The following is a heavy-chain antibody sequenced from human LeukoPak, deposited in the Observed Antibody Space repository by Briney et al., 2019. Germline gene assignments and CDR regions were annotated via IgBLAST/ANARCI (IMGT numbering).Heavy chain of an antibody. CDR3: ARVRHYDSSGLPDAFDI. CDR2: IRYDGSNK. J-gene: IGHJ3*02. Sequence: PGGSLRLSCAASGFTFSSYGMHWVRQAPGKGLEWVAFIRYDGSNKYYADSVKGRFTISRDNSKNTLYLQMNSLRAEDTAVYYCARVRHYDSSGLPDAFDIWGQGTMVTVSS. D-gene: IGHD3-22*01. CDR1: GFTFSSYG. V-gene: IGHV3-30*02.